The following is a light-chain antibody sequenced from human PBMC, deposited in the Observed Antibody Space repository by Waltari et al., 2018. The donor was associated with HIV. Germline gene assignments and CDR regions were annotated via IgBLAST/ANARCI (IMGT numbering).Light chain of an antibody. CDR3: SSYTSSSTYV. J-gene: IGLJ1*01. CDR2: DVS. V-gene: IGLV2-14*03. Sequence: QSLLTQPASVSGSPGQSITISCTGTSSDVGGYIHVSWYQQHPGKAPKLMIYDVSNLPSGVSNRFSGSKSGNTASLTISGLQAEDEADYYCSSYTSSSTYVFGTGTKVTVL. CDR1: SSDVGGYIH.